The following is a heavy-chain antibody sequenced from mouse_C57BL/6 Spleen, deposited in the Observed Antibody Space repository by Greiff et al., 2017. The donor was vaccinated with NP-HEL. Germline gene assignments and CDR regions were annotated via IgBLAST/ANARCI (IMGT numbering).Heavy chain of an antibody. Sequence: EVQLQQSGPELVKPGASVKISCKASGYTFTDYYMNWVKQSHGKSLEWIGDINPNNGGTSYNQKFKGKATLTVDKSSSTAYMELRSLTSEASAVYYCARTYYDGSSYWFAYWGQGTLVTVSA. CDR1: GYTFTDYY. J-gene: IGHJ3*01. CDR2: INPNNGGT. D-gene: IGHD1-1*01. V-gene: IGHV1-26*01. CDR3: ARTYYDGSSYWFAY.